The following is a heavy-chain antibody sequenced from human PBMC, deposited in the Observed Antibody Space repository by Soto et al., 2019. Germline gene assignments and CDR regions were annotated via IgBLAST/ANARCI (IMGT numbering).Heavy chain of an antibody. CDR2: TYYRSKWYN. D-gene: IGHD6-13*01. CDR1: GDSVSSNSAA. J-gene: IGHJ4*02. Sequence: SQTLSLTCAISGDSVSSNSAAWNWIRQSPSRGLEWLGRTYYRSKWYNDYAVSVKSRITINPDTSKNQFSLQLNSVAPEDTAVYYCARVRYSSSWGAVDYWGQGPLVTAPQ. V-gene: IGHV6-1*01. CDR3: ARVRYSSSWGAVDY.